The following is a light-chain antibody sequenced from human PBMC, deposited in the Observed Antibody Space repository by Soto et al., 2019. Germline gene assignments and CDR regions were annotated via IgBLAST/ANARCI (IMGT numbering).Light chain of an antibody. Sequence: EIVMTQSPATLSVSPGERATLSCRASQSVSNNLAWYQQKPGQAPRLLFYGASTRATGIPARFSGSGSGTEFTLTITSLQSEDFAVYYCQQYNYWPRTFGQGTKVDI. J-gene: IGKJ1*01. CDR2: GAS. V-gene: IGKV3D-15*01. CDR3: QQYNYWPRT. CDR1: QSVSNN.